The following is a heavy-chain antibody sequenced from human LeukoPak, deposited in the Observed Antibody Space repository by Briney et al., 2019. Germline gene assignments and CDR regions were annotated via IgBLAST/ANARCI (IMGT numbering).Heavy chain of an antibody. CDR3: AKGYHCSSASCYLTAYYYYYGMDV. CDR1: GFTFSSYW. J-gene: IGHJ6*02. CDR2: IKQDGSEK. Sequence: GGSLRLSCAASGFTFSSYWMSWVRQAPGKGLEWVANIKQDGSEKYYVDSVKGRFTISRDNSKNTLYLQMNSLRAEDTAVYYCAKGYHCSSASCYLTAYYYYYGMDVWGQGTTVTVSS. D-gene: IGHD2-2*01. V-gene: IGHV3-7*03.